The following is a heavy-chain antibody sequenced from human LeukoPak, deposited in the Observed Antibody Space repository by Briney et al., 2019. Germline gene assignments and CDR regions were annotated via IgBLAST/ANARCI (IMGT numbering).Heavy chain of an antibody. CDR2: LSGSGSTP. J-gene: IGHJ4*02. D-gene: IGHD5-24*01. Sequence: GGSLRLSCAASGLTFSSYAMSWVRQAPGKGLEWVSALSGSGSTPYYADSVKGRFTISRDNSKNTLFLQMNSVRVEDTAVYYCARDTPVEMAVFFDYWGQGTLVTVSS. CDR1: GLTFSSYA. V-gene: IGHV3-23*01. CDR3: ARDTPVEMAVFFDY.